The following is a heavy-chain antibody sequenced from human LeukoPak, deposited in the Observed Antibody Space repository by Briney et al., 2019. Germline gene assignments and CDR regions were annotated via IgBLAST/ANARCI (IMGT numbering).Heavy chain of an antibody. Sequence: SETLSLTCAVYGGSFSGYYWSWIRQPPGKGLEWIGEINHSGSTNYNPSLKSRVTISVDTSKNQFSLKLSSVTAADTAEYYCARGGHGYCSGGSCYSGGVGYYFDYWGQGTLVTVSS. D-gene: IGHD2-15*01. J-gene: IGHJ4*02. CDR1: GGSFSGYY. CDR2: INHSGST. V-gene: IGHV4-34*01. CDR3: ARGGHGYCSGGSCYSGGVGYYFDY.